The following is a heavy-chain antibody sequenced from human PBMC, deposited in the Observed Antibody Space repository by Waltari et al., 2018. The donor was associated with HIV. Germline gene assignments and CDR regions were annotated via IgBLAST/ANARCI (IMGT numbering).Heavy chain of an antibody. Sequence: QVQLQESGPGLVKPSETLSLTCTVSGGSISSYYWSWIRQPPGKGLEWIGYIYYSGSTNYNPSLKSRVTISVDTSKNQFSLKLSSVTAADTAVYYCARVVTNYYYGMDVWGQGTTVTVSS. J-gene: IGHJ6*02. CDR1: GGSISSYY. CDR3: ARVVTNYYYGMDV. D-gene: IGHD4-4*01. CDR2: IYYSGST. V-gene: IGHV4-59*01.